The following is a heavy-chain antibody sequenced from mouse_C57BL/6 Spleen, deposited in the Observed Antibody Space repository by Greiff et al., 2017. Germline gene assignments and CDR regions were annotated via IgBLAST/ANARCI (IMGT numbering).Heavy chain of an antibody. CDR1: GYTFTSYW. V-gene: IGHV1-69*01. J-gene: IGHJ3*01. D-gene: IGHD2-2*01. CDR3: ARRYGYMGFAY. Sequence: QVQLKQPGAELVMPGASVKLSCKASGYTFTSYWMHWVKQRPGQGLEWIGEIDPSDSYTNYNQKFKGKSTLTVDKSSSTADVQLSSLTSEDSAVYYCARRYGYMGFAYWGQGTLVTVSA. CDR2: IDPSDSYT.